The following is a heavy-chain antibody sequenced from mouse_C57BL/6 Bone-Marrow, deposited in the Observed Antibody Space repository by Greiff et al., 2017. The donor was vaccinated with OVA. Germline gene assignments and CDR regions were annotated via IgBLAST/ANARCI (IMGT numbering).Heavy chain of an antibody. V-gene: IGHV1-69*01. CDR3: ARWLCYDYDVEYYAMDY. CDR2: IDPSDSYT. CDR1: GYTFTSYW. D-gene: IGHD2-4*01. J-gene: IGHJ4*01. Sequence: VQLQQSGAELVMPGASVKLSCKASGYTFTSYWMHWVKQRPGQGLEWIGEIDPSDSYTNYNQKFKGKSTLTVDKSSSTAYMQLSSLTSEDSAVYYCARWLCYDYDVEYYAMDYWGQGTSVTVSS.